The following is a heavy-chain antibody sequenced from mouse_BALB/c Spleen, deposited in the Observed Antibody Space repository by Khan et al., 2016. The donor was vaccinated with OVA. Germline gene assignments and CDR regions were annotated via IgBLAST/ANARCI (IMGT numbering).Heavy chain of an antibody. CDR3: TRSCYGSFAY. V-gene: IGHV1S81*02. CDR2: INPNNGGS. CDR1: GYTFSSYY. D-gene: IGHD2-2*01. J-gene: IGHJ3*01. Sequence: QVQLQQSGAELVKTGASVKLSCKASGYTFSSYYLYWVKQRPGQGLEWIGEINPNNGGSNYHEKFKRKATLNVDKSYDPAYRQLSSLTSEDSSVYYCTRSCYGSFAYWGQGTLVTVSA.